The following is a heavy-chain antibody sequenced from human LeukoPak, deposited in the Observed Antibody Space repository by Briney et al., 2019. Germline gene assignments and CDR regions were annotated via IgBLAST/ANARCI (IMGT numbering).Heavy chain of an antibody. CDR2: ISSSSSTI. J-gene: IGHJ4*02. Sequence: GGSLRLSCAASGFTFSSYSMNWVRQAPGKGLEWVSHISSSSSTIYYADSVKGRFTISRDNAKNSLYLQMNSLRDEDTAVYYCARAHYPHVLRYFDWLFLFDYWGQGTLVTVSS. CDR3: ARAHYPHVLRYFDWLFLFDY. D-gene: IGHD3-9*01. CDR1: GFTFSSYS. V-gene: IGHV3-48*02.